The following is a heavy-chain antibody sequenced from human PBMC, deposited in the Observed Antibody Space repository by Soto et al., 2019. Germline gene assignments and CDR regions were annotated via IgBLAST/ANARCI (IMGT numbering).Heavy chain of an antibody. J-gene: IGHJ4*02. CDR3: AKGTAGSYGGRLDY. CDR1: GFTFNNYA. CDR2: ISTSGDGS. D-gene: IGHD3-10*01. V-gene: IGHV3-23*01. Sequence: EVPLLESGGGLVQPGGSLRLSCVASGFTFNNYAMSWVRQAPGKGLEWVSVISTSGDGSYYADSVKGRLTISRDNSKDTLYLQMNSLRPEDTAVYYCAKGTAGSYGGRLDYWGQGTLVTVSS.